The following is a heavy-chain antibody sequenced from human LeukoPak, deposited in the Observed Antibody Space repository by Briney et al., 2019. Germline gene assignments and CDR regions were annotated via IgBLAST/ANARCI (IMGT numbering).Heavy chain of an antibody. J-gene: IGHJ4*02. CDR3: ARDIALGRIEY. CDR1: GFSFSSNW. CDR2: ISSDGSST. Sequence: SGGSLRLSCAASGFSFSSNWMHWVRQAPGKGLVWVTRISSDGSSTTYADSVKGRFTISRDNAKNTVYLQMNSLRAEDTAVYYCARDIALGRIEYWGQGTLVTVSS. V-gene: IGHV3-74*03. D-gene: IGHD7-27*01.